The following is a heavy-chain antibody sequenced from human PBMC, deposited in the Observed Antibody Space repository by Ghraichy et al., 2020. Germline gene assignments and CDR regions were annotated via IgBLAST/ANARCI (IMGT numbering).Heavy chain of an antibody. D-gene: IGHD5-18*01. CDR2: INGDGSST. Sequence: GGSLRLSCAASGFTFSSYWMHWVRQAPGKGLVWVSRINGDGSSTSYADSVKGRFTISRDNAKNTLYLQMNSLRAEDTAVHYCARDWDSYGYEGIDYWGQGTLVTVSS. V-gene: IGHV3-74*01. CDR3: ARDWDSYGYEGIDY. CDR1: GFTFSSYW. J-gene: IGHJ4*02.